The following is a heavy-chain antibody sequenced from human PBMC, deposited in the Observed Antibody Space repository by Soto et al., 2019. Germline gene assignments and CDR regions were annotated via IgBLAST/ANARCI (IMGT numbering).Heavy chain of an antibody. V-gene: IGHV3-33*06. CDR1: GFVFSSDG. J-gene: IGHJ4*02. D-gene: IGHD6-19*01. Sequence: LKLCCPASGFVFSSDGMHLSLQAPGKGLEWVAGIWYDGSNTCYSDAVKGRFSISRDNYKNTVDLQMNRLRAEDTDVYYSAKSIGVAPGWLEHWGQRIQVIGS. CDR2: IWYDGSNT. CDR3: AKSIGVAPGWLEH.